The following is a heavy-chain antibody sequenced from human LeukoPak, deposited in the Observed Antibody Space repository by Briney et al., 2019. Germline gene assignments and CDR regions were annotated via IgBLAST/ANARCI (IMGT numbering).Heavy chain of an antibody. D-gene: IGHD2-15*01. Sequence: PGGSLRLSCAASGFTFSSYAMSWVRQAPGKGLEWVSAISGSGGSTYYADSVKGRFTISRDNSKNTLYLQMNSLRAEDTAVYYCAKGGIGHCSGGSCYAYYYYYYGMDVWGKGTTVTVSS. V-gene: IGHV3-23*01. CDR1: GFTFSSYA. J-gene: IGHJ6*04. CDR3: AKGGIGHCSGGSCYAYYYYYYGMDV. CDR2: ISGSGGST.